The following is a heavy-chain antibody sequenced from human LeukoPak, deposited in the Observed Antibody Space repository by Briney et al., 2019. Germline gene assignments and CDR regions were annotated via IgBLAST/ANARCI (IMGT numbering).Heavy chain of an antibody. J-gene: IGHJ4*02. CDR1: GGSISSYY. CDR3: ARAGMGYYFDY. D-gene: IGHD6-13*01. CDR2: IYYSGST. V-gene: IGHV4-59*01. Sequence: SETLSLTCNVSGGSISSYYWSWIRQPPGKGLEWIGYIYYSGSTNYNPSLKSRVTISVDTSKNQFSLKLSSVTAADTAVYYCARAGMGYYFDYWGQGTLVTVSS.